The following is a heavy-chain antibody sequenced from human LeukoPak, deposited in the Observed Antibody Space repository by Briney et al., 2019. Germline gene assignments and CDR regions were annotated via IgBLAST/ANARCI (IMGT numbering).Heavy chain of an antibody. J-gene: IGHJ2*01. CDR1: GGSISSYY. CDR3: ARRITGTTTWYFDL. Sequence: SETLSLTCTVSGGSISSYYWSWIRQPPGKGLEWIGYIYYSGSTNYNPSLKSRVTISVDTSKNQFSLKLSSVTAADTAVYYCARRITGTTTWYFDLWGRGTLVTVSS. D-gene: IGHD1-7*01. V-gene: IGHV4-59*08. CDR2: IYYSGST.